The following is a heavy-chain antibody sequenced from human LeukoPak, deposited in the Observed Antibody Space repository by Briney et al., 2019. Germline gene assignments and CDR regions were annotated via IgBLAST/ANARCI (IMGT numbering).Heavy chain of an antibody. Sequence: SQTLSLTCAISGDSVSSKSAAWNWSRQSPARGLEWLGRRYYRSKWYNDYAVSVKGRITINPDTSKNEFSLQLNSVTPEDTAVYYCASSDNYGGDAFDIWGQGTMVIVSS. CDR1: GDSVSSKSAA. CDR2: RYYRSKWYN. V-gene: IGHV6-1*01. CDR3: ASSDNYGGDAFDI. J-gene: IGHJ3*02. D-gene: IGHD4/OR15-4a*01.